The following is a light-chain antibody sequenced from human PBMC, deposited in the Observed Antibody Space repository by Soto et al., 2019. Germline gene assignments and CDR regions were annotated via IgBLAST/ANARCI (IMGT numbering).Light chain of an antibody. V-gene: IGLV2-14*01. CDR3: MSFVASTSTHWV. Sequence: QSVLTQPASVSGSPGQSTTISCTGTSSDVGHPYNYVSWYQQYPGKAPKLLIFKVNNRPSGISGRFSGSKSGNTASLTISGLQAEDEGDYYCMSFVASTSTHWVLGGGTKVTVL. J-gene: IGLJ3*02. CDR1: SSDVGHPYNY. CDR2: KVN.